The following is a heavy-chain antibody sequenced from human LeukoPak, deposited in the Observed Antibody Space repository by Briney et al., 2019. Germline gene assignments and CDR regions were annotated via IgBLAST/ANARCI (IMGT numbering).Heavy chain of an antibody. CDR2: IYYNGNT. CDR3: ARIASTSIEVEY. D-gene: IGHD6-6*01. V-gene: IGHV4-39*01. CDR1: GGSITSTSDY. J-gene: IGHJ4*02. Sequence: SATLSLTCTVSGGSITSTSDYWGWVRQPPGKGLEWIVNIYYNGNTHYNPSLKSRVTISVDTSKNQFSLKLSSVTAADTAVYYCARIASTSIEVEYWGQGTLVTISS.